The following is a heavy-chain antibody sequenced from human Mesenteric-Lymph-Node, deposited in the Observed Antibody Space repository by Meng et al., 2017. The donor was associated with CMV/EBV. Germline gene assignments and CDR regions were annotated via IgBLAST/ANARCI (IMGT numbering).Heavy chain of an antibody. CDR3: ARRPRIAVAGGMDV. V-gene: IGHV4-39*01. D-gene: IGHD6-19*01. J-gene: IGHJ6*02. CDR1: GGSISSSSYY. Sequence: SGGSISSSSYYWGWIRQPPGKGLEWIGSIYYSGSTYYNPSLKSRVTISVDTSKNRFSLKLSSVTAADTAVYYCARRPRIAVAGGMDVWGQGTTVTVSS. CDR2: IYYSGST.